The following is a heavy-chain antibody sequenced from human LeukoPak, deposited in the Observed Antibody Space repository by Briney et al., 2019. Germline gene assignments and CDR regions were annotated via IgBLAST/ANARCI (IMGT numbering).Heavy chain of an antibody. Sequence: PSETLSLTCIVSGGSISSYYWSWIRQPPGKGLEWIGYIYYSGSTNYNPSLKSRVTISVDTSKNQFSLKLSSVTAADTAVYYCARGITIFGVVIRFDPWGQGTLVTVSS. CDR3: ARGITIFGVVIRFDP. V-gene: IGHV4-59*01. J-gene: IGHJ5*02. CDR2: IYYSGST. CDR1: GGSISSYY. D-gene: IGHD3-3*01.